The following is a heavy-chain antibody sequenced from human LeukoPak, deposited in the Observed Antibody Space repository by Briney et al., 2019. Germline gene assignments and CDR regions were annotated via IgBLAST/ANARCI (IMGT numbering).Heavy chain of an antibody. J-gene: IGHJ4*02. CDR3: ARDVGYCSGGSCYPPGAFDY. CDR1: RFTFSSYA. CDR2: ISYDGSNK. D-gene: IGHD2-15*01. V-gene: IGHV3-30*04. Sequence: GGSLRLSCAASRFTFSSYAMHWVRQAPGKGLEWVAVISYDGSNKYYADSVKGRFTISRDNSKNTLYLQMNSLRAEDTAVYYCARDVGYCSGGSCYPPGAFDYWGQGTLVTVSS.